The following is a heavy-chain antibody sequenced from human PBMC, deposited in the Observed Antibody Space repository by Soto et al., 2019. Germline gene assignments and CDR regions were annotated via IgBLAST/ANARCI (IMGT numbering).Heavy chain of an antibody. Sequence: VAVIWYDGSNKYYADSVKGRFTISRDNSKNTLYLQMNSLRAEDTAVYYCARGDEGHYYYMDVWGKGTTVTVSS. J-gene: IGHJ6*03. CDR2: IWYDGSNK. V-gene: IGHV3-33*01. CDR3: ARGDEGHYYYMDV.